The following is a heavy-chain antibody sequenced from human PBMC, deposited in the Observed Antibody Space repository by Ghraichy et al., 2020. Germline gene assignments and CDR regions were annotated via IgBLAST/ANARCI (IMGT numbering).Heavy chain of an antibody. D-gene: IGHD6-6*01. CDR1: GGSISSYY. Sequence: SETLSLTCTVSGGSISSYYWSWIRQPPGKGLEWIGYIYYSGSTNYNPSLKSRVTISVDTSKNQFSLKLSSVTAADTAVYYCAREGGYSSSPFDYWGQGTLVTVSS. CDR2: IYYSGST. V-gene: IGHV4-59*01. CDR3: AREGGYSSSPFDY. J-gene: IGHJ4*02.